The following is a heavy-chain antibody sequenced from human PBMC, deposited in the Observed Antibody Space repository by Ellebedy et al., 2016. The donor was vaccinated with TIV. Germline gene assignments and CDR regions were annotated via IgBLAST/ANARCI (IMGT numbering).Heavy chain of an antibody. Sequence: SETLSLTCAVYGGSFSGYYWSWIRQPPGKGLEWIGEINHNGKTNYSPSLKSRVTVSVDTSKNQFSLKLSSVTAAETAVYYCARGLTYCGGDCSGYFQHWGQGTLVTVSS. V-gene: IGHV4-34*01. CDR1: GGSFSGYY. D-gene: IGHD2-21*02. CDR3: ARGLTYCGGDCSGYFQH. J-gene: IGHJ1*01. CDR2: INHNGKT.